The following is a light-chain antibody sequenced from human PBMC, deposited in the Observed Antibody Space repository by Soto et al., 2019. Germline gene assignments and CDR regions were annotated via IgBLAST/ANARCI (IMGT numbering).Light chain of an antibody. CDR2: AAS. J-gene: IGKJ1*01. CDR1: QSISSSNY. CDR3: QQYDRSPMT. V-gene: IGKV3-20*01. Sequence: SVLPQSPGTLSLSPGERATLSCRASQSISSSNYLAWYQQKPGQAPRLLIFAASSRATGIPDRFSGIGSGTDFTLTISRLEPEDFAMYYCQQYDRSPMTFGQGTKVDIK.